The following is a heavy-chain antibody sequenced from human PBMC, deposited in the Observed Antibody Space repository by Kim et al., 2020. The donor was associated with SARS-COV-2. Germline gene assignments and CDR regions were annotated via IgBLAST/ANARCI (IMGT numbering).Heavy chain of an antibody. Sequence: GASLKISCKGSGYSFTSYWIGWVRQMPGKGLEWMGIIYPGDSDTRYSPSFQGQVTISADKSISTAYLQWSSLKASDTAMYYCARDIVVVPATSGWSYDSYYYYGMDVWGQGTTVTVSS. D-gene: IGHD2-2*01. V-gene: IGHV5-51*01. J-gene: IGHJ6*02. CDR3: ARDIVVVPATSGWSYDSYYYYGMDV. CDR2: IYPGDSDT. CDR1: GYSFTSYW.